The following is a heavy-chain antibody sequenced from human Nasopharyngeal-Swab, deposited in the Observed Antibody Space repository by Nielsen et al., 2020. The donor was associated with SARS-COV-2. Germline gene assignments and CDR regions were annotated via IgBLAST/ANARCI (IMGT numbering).Heavy chain of an antibody. V-gene: IGHV4-38-2*01. CDR3: AGLGYSYGHFDY. J-gene: IGHJ4*02. D-gene: IGHD5-18*01. Sequence: SETLSLTCAVSGYSISSGYYWGWIRQPPGKGLEWIGSIYHSGSTYYNPSLKSRVTISVDTSKNQFSLKLSSVTAADTAVYYCAGLGYSYGHFDYWGQGTLVTVSS. CDR2: IYHSGST. CDR1: GYSISSGYY.